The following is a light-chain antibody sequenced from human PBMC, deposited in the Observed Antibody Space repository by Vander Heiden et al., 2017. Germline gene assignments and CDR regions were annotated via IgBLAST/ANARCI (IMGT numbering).Light chain of an antibody. Sequence: DIQMTQSPSPLSASVGDRVTITCRASQSISSWLAWYHHNPGKAPKLLIYKASSLESGVPSRFSGSGSGTEFTLTISSLQPDDFATYYCQQDNSCSRTFGEGTKVEIK. CDR1: QSISSW. CDR3: QQDNSCSRT. V-gene: IGKV1-5*03. J-gene: IGKJ4*02. CDR2: KAS.